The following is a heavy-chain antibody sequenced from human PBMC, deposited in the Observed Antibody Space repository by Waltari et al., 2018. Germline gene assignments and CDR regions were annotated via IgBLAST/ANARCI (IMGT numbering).Heavy chain of an antibody. CDR2: IKSDGSDS. V-gene: IGHV3-74*01. Sequence: EVQLVESGGGLVQPGGSLRLSCAAPGLPFGRVWMHWVRQAPGKGPVWVSRIKSDGSDSDYAHSVKGRFTISLDNDKDTLYLQMNSLRAEDTAVYYCARDNWGPAYWGQGTLVTVPS. D-gene: IGHD7-27*01. CDR3: ARDNWGPAY. J-gene: IGHJ4*02. CDR1: GLPFGRVW.